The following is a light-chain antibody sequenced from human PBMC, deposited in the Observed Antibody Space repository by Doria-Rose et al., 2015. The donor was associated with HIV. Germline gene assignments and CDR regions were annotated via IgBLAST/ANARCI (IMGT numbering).Light chain of an antibody. J-gene: IGKJ1*01. V-gene: IGKV3-20*01. CDR2: DES. CDR1: QSFSSTY. CDR3: HQYGTSWT. Sequence: TQSLGTLSLSPGERATLSCRASQSFSSTYLAWYQQKPGQAPSLLIYDESTRATGIPDRFSASGSGTDFTLTINRLEPEDFALYYCHQYGTSWTFGQGTKVEI.